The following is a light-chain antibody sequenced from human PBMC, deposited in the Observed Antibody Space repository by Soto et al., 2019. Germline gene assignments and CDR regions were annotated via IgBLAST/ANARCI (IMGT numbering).Light chain of an antibody. V-gene: IGKV3-20*01. J-gene: IGKJ4*01. CDR2: GAS. Sequence: EIVLTQSPGTLSLSPGXRATLSCRASQSVSSYYLAWYQQKPGQAPRLLIYGASSRATGIPDRFSGSGSATDFTLVIRRLEPEDFSVYYCQQYGSSPLTFGGGTKVDI. CDR3: QQYGSSPLT. CDR1: QSVSSYY.